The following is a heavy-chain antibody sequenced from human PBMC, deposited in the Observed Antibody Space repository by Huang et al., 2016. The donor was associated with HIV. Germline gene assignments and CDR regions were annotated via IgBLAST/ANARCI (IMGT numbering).Heavy chain of an antibody. CDR2: IRSSGGAM. Sequence: EVQLVESGGGLAQPGGSLRLSYAVSGFTFSSRTMNWVRQAPGKGREWVSYIRSSGGAMFYADYVKGRFTNSRDNAKNSLYLQMNSLRAEDTAVYFCARFGSYYYGSGSYLDAFDIWGQGTMVTVSS. CDR3: ARFGSYYYGSGSYLDAFDI. D-gene: IGHD3-10*01. V-gene: IGHV3-48*01. CDR1: GFTFSSRT. J-gene: IGHJ3*02.